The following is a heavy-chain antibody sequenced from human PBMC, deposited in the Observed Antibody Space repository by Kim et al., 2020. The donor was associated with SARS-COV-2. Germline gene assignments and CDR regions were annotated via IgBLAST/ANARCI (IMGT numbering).Heavy chain of an antibody. J-gene: IGHJ5*02. CDR2: INHSGST. D-gene: IGHD3-22*01. CDR3: ARERDYYDSSGYGRGWFDP. Sequence: SETLSLTCAVYGGSFSGYYWSWIRQPPGKGLEWIGEINHSGSTNYNPSLKSRVTLSVDRSKNQFSLKLSSVTAADTAVYYCARERDYYDSSGYGRGWFDPWGQRTLVTVSS. V-gene: IGHV4-34*01. CDR1: GGSFSGYY.